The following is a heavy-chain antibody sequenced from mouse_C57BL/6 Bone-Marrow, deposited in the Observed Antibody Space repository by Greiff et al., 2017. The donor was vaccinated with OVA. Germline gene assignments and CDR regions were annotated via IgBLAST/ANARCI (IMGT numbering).Heavy chain of an antibody. V-gene: IGHV1-74*01. CDR2: IHPSDSDT. CDR1: GYTFTSYW. CDR3: AIVRRYYAMDD. D-gene: IGHD1-1*01. Sequence: QVQLQQPGAELVKPGASVKVSCKASGYTFTSYWMHWVKQRPGQGLEWIGRIHPSDSDTNYNQKFKGKATLTVDKSSSTAYMQLSSLTSEDSAVYYCAIVRRYYAMDDWGQGTSVTVSA. J-gene: IGHJ4*01.